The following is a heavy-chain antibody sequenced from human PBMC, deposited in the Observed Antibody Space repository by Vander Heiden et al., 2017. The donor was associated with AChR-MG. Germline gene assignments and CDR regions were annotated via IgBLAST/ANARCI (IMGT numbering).Heavy chain of an antibody. Sequence: EVQLLESGGDLVQPGGSLRLSCVGTGFSFNNYAMTWVRQAPGKGLEWISTFSAAGGSIYYADSVKGRFTISRDNSKNTVYLQLNSLRVEDTAMYFCAKDHSAVVSGNAYDVWGQGTKVTVST. CDR2: FSAAGGSI. CDR3: AKDHSAVVSGNAYDV. D-gene: IGHD3-3*02. V-gene: IGHV3-23*01. CDR1: GFSFNNYA. J-gene: IGHJ3*01.